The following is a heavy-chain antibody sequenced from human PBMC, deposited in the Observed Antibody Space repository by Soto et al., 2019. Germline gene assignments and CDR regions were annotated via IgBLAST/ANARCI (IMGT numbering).Heavy chain of an antibody. D-gene: IGHD3-10*01. V-gene: IGHV4-34*01. CDR2: INHSGST. Sequence: SDTLSLTCAVYGGSFSVYYWSWIRQPPGKGLEWIGEINHSGSTNYNPSLKSRVTISVDTSKNQFSLTLSSVTAADTAVYYCARETRWSGFFDYWGQGTVVTVSS. CDR1: GGSFSVYY. J-gene: IGHJ4*02. CDR3: ARETRWSGFFDY.